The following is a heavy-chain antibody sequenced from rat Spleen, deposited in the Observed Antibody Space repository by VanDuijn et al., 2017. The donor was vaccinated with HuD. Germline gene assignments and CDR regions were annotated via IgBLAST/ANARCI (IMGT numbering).Heavy chain of an antibody. CDR2: IKYSGNT. CDR1: GFSITSNY. D-gene: IGHD1-12*01. V-gene: IGHV3-1*01. J-gene: IGHJ1*01. Sequence: EVQLQESGPGLVKPSQSLSLTCSVTGFSITSNYWAWIRKFPGNRMEWMGYIKYSGNTGYNPSLRSRISITRDTSKNQFFLQLNSVTTEDTATYYCARSLSYAHYFWYFNFWGPGTMVTVSS. CDR3: ARSLSYAHYFWYFNF.